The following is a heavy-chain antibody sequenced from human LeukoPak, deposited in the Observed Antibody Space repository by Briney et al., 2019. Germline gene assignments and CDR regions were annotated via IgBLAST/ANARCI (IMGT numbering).Heavy chain of an antibody. D-gene: IGHD1-26*01. V-gene: IGHV3-7*01. CDR2: IKEDGSAK. Sequence: PGGSLRLSCAASGLTFTTYWMTWVRQAPGRGLEWVANIKEDGSAKYYVDSVKGRFTISRDNAKNSLFLQMNSLRVEDTAVYYCARGGAYSDYWGQGTLVTVSS. CDR3: ARGGAYSDY. CDR1: GLTFTTYW. J-gene: IGHJ4*02.